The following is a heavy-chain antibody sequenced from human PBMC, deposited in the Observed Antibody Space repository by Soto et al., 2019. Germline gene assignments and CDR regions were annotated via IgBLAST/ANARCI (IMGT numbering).Heavy chain of an antibody. J-gene: IGHJ6*02. V-gene: IGHV3-53*01. CDR1: GFTVSSNY. CDR3: ARDFRYYGMYV. Sequence: PGGSLRLSCAASGFTVSSNYMSWVRQAPGKGLEWVSVIYNTGTTYCADSVKGRFTISRDISKNTVYLQMNSLRAEDTALYYCARDFRYYGMYVWGQGTTVTVSS. CDR2: IYNTGTT.